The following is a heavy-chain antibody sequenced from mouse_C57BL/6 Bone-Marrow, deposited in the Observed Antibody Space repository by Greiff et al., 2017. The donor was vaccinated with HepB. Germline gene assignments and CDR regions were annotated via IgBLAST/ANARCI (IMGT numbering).Heavy chain of an antibody. V-gene: IGHV1-82*01. CDR1: GYAFSSSW. Sequence: QVQLKESGPELVKPGASVKISCKASGYAFSSSWMNWVKQRPGKGLEWIGRIYPGDGDTNYNGKFKGKATLTADKSSSTAYMQLSSLTSEDSAVYFCARNGSSLASMDYRGQGTSVTVSS. J-gene: IGHJ4*01. CDR3: ARNGSSLASMDY. D-gene: IGHD1-1*01. CDR2: IYPGDGDT.